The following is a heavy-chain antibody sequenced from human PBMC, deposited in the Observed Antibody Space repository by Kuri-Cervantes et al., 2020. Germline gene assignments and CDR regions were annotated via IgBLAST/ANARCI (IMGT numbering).Heavy chain of an antibody. V-gene: IGHV1-69*13. Sequence: SVKVSCKASGGTFSGYAISWVRQAPGQGLEWMGGIIPIFGTANYAQKFQGRVTITADESTSTAYMELSSLRSEDTAVYYCARGRITMVQDQYWFDPWGQGTLVTVSS. J-gene: IGHJ5*02. CDR2: IIPIFGTA. CDR1: GGTFSGYA. CDR3: ARGRITMVQDQYWFDP. D-gene: IGHD3-10*01.